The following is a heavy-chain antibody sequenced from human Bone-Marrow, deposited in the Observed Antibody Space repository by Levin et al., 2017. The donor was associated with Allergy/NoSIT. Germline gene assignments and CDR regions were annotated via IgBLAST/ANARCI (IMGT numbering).Heavy chain of an antibody. J-gene: IGHJ4*02. V-gene: IGHV3-7*01. CDR2: INQDGSTK. Sequence: PGGSLRLSCAVSGFSFSSYWMSWVRQAPGKGLEWVAKINQDGSTKSSVDSVKGRFAISRDNAENSLYLQMNNLRADDTAVYYCVRGPRLNSGYKSYFDNWGQGTLVTVSS. CDR3: VRGPRLNSGYKSYFDN. D-gene: IGHD3-22*01. CDR1: GFSFSSYW.